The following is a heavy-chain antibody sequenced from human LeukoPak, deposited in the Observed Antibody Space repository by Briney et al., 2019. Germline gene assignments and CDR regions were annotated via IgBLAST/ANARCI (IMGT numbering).Heavy chain of an antibody. CDR3: ARGRPRVMATYYFDY. CDR1: GDSVSSNSAA. Sequence: SQTLSLTCAISGDSVSSNSAAWNWIRQSPSRGLEWLGRTYYRSKWYNDYAVSVKSRITINPDTSKNQFSLQLNSVTAADTAVYYCARGRPRVMATYYFDYWGQGTLVTVSS. J-gene: IGHJ4*02. V-gene: IGHV6-1*01. D-gene: IGHD5-24*01. CDR2: TYYRSKWYN.